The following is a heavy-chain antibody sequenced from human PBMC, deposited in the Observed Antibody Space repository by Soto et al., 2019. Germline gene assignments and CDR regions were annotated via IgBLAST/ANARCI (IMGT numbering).Heavy chain of an antibody. CDR3: ARVSDTYYYFDMDV. Sequence: SETLSLTCTVSGGSISSRGYYWSWIRQHPGKGLEWIGYIYYSGSTYYNPSLKSRVTISVDTSKNQFSLKLSSVTAADTAMYYCARVSDTYYYFDMDVWGQGTTVTVSS. J-gene: IGHJ6*02. CDR2: IYYSGST. V-gene: IGHV4-31*03. CDR1: GGSISSRGYY.